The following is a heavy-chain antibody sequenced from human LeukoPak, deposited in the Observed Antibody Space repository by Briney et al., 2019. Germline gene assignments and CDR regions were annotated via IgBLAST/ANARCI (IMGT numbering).Heavy chain of an antibody. V-gene: IGHV3-23*01. J-gene: IGHJ4*02. D-gene: IGHD2-15*01. CDR1: GFTFSNRA. CDR3: AKNVVVKRYIDY. Sequence: GGSLRLSCAASGFTFSNRAMSWVRQTPGKGLQWVSVISGSGRTTGYADSVKGRFTISRDNSKNTLSLQMNSLRVEDTAIYYCAKNVVVKRYIDYWGQGTLVTVSS. CDR2: ISGSGRTT.